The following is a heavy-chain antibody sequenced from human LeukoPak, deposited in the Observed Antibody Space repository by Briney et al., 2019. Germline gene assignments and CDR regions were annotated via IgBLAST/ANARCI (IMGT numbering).Heavy chain of an antibody. D-gene: IGHD3-3*01. V-gene: IGHV1-2*06. CDR1: GGTFSSYA. Sequence: GASVKVSCKASGGTFSSYAISWVRQAPGQGLEWMGRINPNSGGTNYAQKFQGRVTMTRDTSISTAYMELSRLRSDDTAVYYCARAQEGPYYDFWSGSPVDYGMDVWGQGTTVTVSS. J-gene: IGHJ6*02. CDR3: ARAQEGPYYDFWSGSPVDYGMDV. CDR2: INPNSGGT.